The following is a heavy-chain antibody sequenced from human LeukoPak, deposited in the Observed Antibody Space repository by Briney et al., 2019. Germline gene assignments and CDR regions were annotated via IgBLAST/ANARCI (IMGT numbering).Heavy chain of an antibody. D-gene: IGHD7-27*01. V-gene: IGHV4-59*01. CDR1: GGSISRSY. CDR2: FSYSGST. CDR3: ARDGPGDVGFDY. J-gene: IGHJ4*02. Sequence: SETLSLTCSVSGGSISRSYWSWIRQSPRKGLEWIGFFSYSGSTNYNPSLKSRVTISVDTSKNQFSLKLTSVTAADTAVYYCARDGPGDVGFDYWGQGTLVTVSS.